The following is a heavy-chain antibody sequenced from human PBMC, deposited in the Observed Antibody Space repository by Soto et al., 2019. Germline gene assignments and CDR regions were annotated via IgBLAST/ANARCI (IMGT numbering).Heavy chain of an antibody. CDR3: AYVVYYDFWSGYY. CDR2: IYYSGST. CDR1: GGSVSSGSYY. Sequence: SETLSLTCTVSGGSVSSGSYYWSWIRQPPGKGLEWIGYIYYSGSTSYNPSLKSRVTISVDTSKNQFSLKLSSVTAADTAVYYCAYVVYYDFWSGYYWGQGTLVTVSS. D-gene: IGHD3-3*01. J-gene: IGHJ4*02. V-gene: IGHV4-61*01.